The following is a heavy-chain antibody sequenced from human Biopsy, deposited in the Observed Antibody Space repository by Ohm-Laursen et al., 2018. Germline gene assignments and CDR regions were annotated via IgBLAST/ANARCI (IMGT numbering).Heavy chain of an antibody. J-gene: IGHJ4*02. CDR3: ARDDAVTVIRGLYY. CDR2: IYYSGTT. CDR1: GGSISSYY. V-gene: IGHV4-59*07. D-gene: IGHD2-21*02. Sequence: SDTLSLTCIVSGGSISSYYWNWIRQPPGKGLEWIGYIYYSGTTDYSPSLKSRVTISIAKSKNQFFLKLSSVTAEDTAVYYCARDDAVTVIRGLYYWGQGALVTVSS.